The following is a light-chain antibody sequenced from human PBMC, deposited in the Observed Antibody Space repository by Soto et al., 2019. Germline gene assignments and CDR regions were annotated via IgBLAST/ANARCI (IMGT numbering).Light chain of an antibody. Sequence: QSVLTQPRSMSGSPGQSVTISCTGTSSYVGSYNFVSWYQQHPGKAPKLLIYDVTKRPSGVPDRFSGSKSGNTASLTISGLQAEDEADYYCSSYAGNFPLFGGGTKLTVL. CDR2: DVT. CDR1: SSYVGSYNF. V-gene: IGLV2-11*01. CDR3: SSYAGNFPL. J-gene: IGLJ2*01.